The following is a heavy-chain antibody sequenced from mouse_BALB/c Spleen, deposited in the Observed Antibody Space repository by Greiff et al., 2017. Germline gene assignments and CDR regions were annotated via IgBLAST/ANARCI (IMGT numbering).Heavy chain of an antibody. CDR3: ARRGNWDAMDY. J-gene: IGHJ4*01. Sequence: EVKLVESGPELVKPGASVKMSCKASGYTFTSYVMHWVKQKPGQGLEWIGYINPYNDGTKYNEKFKGKATLTSDKSSSTAYMELSSLTSEDSAVYYCARRGNWDAMDYWGQGTSVTVSS. D-gene: IGHD4-1*01. CDR1: GYTFTSYV. V-gene: IGHV1-14*01. CDR2: INPYNDGT.